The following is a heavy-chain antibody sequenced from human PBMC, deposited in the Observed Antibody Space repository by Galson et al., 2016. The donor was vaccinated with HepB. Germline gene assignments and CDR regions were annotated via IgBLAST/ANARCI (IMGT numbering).Heavy chain of an antibody. D-gene: IGHD2-2*01. V-gene: IGHV5-51*01. CDR1: GYTFATHW. CDR2: IYPEDSDT. Sequence: QSGAEVKKPGESLKISCKGSGYTFATHWIGWVRQMPGKGLEWVGIIYPEDSDTRYSPSFQGQVTMSADKSLNPAYLQWSSLRASDTAIYFCARHRKGYVASNDAVSSWVQGTMVTVSS. CDR3: ARHRKGYVASNDAVSS. J-gene: IGHJ3*01.